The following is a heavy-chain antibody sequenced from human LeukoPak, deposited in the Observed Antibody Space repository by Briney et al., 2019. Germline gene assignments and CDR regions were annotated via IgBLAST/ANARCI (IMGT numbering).Heavy chain of an antibody. CDR1: GFTFSSYW. D-gene: IGHD2/OR15-2a*01. CDR3: AKTLIVTSQNIVILPVDY. V-gene: IGHV3-7*01. J-gene: IGHJ4*02. CDR2: IKQDGSEK. Sequence: GGSLRLSCAASGFTFSSYWMSWVRQAPGKGLEWVANIKQDGSEKNSVDSVKGRFTISRDNAKNSLYLQMNSLRAEDTAVYYCAKTLIVTSQNIVILPVDYWGQGTLVTVSS.